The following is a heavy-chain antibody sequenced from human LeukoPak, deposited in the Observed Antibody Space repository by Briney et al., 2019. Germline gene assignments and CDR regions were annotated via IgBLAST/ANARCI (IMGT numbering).Heavy chain of an antibody. V-gene: IGHV1-2*02. CDR1: GYTFTGYY. CDR2: INPNSGGT. J-gene: IGHJ4*02. CDR3: ARGDIVVVPAAISDY. D-gene: IGHD2-2*02. Sequence: ASVKVSCKASGYTFTGYYMHWVRQAPGQGLEWMGWINPNSGGTNYAQKFQGRVTMTRGTSISTAYMELSRLRSDDTAVYYCARGDIVVVPAAISDYWGQGTLVTVSS.